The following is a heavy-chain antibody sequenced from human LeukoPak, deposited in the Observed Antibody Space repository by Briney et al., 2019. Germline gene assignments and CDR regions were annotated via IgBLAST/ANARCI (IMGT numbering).Heavy chain of an antibody. CDR1: GFTFSSYG. CDR2: IRYDGSNK. D-gene: IGHD4-17*01. J-gene: IGHJ4*02. V-gene: IGHV3-30*02. CDR3: ARDGYGDYSGPFDY. Sequence: GGSLRLPCEASGFTFSSYGMHWVRQAPGKGLEWVAFIRYDGSNKYYADSVKGRFTISRDNAKNSLYLQMNSLRAEDTAVYYCARDGYGDYSGPFDYWGQGTLVTVSS.